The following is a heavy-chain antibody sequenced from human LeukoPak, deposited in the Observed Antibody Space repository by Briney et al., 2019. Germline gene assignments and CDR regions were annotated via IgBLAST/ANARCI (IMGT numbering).Heavy chain of an antibody. Sequence: PGGSLRFSCAASGFTFSTYNMDWVREAPGKGLEWISYISTSSATIYYADSVEGRFTISRDNAKNSLYLQMNSLRDEDTAVYYCARDSGVDAHIDYWGQGALVTVSA. CDR3: ARDSGVDAHIDY. CDR2: ISTSSATI. CDR1: GFTFSTYN. V-gene: IGHV3-48*02. D-gene: IGHD3-3*01. J-gene: IGHJ4*02.